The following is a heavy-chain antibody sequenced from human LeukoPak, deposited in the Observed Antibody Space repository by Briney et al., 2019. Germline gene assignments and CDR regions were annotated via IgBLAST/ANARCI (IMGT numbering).Heavy chain of an antibody. Sequence: LRLSCAASGFTFSDYYMSWIRQPPGKGLEWIGYIYHSGSTYYNPSLKSRVTISVDRSKNQFSLKLSSVTAADTAVYYCASQHYCSSTSCFFEYYFDYWGQGTLVTVSS. D-gene: IGHD2-2*01. CDR3: ASQHYCSSTSCFFEYYFDY. J-gene: IGHJ4*02. CDR1: GFTFSDYY. CDR2: IYHSGST. V-gene: IGHV4-30-2*01.